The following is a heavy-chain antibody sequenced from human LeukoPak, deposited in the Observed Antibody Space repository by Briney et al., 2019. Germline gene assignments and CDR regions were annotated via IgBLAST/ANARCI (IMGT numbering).Heavy chain of an antibody. V-gene: IGHV1-46*01. CDR2: INPSGGST. CDR3: ARVGGDYYDSSDIFDY. CDR1: GYTFTSYY. J-gene: IGHJ4*02. Sequence: GASVKVSCKASGYTFTSYYMHWVRQAPGQGLEWMGIINPSGGSTSYAQKFQGRVTMTRDTPTSTVYMELSSLRSEDTAVYCCARVGGDYYDSSDIFDYWGQETLVTVSS. D-gene: IGHD3-22*01.